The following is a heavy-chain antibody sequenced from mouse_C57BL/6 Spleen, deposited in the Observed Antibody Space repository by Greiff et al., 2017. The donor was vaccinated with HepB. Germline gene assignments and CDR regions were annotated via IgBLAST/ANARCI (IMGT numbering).Heavy chain of an antibody. J-gene: IGHJ1*03. Sequence: DVKLQESGPGLVKPSQSLSLTCSVTGYSITSGYYWNWIRQFPGNKLEWMGYISYDGSNNYNPSLKNRISITRDTSKNQFFLKLNSVTTEDTATYYCARVPFYGSRYFDVWGTGTTVTVSS. V-gene: IGHV3-6*01. D-gene: IGHD1-1*01. CDR3: ARVPFYGSRYFDV. CDR2: ISYDGSN. CDR1: GYSITSGYY.